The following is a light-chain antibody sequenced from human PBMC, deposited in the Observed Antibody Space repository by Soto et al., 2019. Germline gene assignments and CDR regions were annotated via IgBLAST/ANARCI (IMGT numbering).Light chain of an antibody. CDR2: GVS. CDR1: QSVSSN. CDR3: QQYNNWPPIT. Sequence: EIVMMQSPATLSVSPGERATLSCRASQSVSSNLAWYQQKPGQAPRLLIHGVSTRATGIPARFSGSGSGTEFTLTISSLQSVDFAVYYCQQYNNWPPITFGQGTRLEIK. V-gene: IGKV3D-15*01. J-gene: IGKJ5*01.